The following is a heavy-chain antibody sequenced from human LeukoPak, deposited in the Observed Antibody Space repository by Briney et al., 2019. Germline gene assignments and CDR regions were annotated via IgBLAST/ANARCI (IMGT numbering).Heavy chain of an antibody. CDR1: GLTFSTCA. J-gene: IGHJ4*02. Sequence: GGCLRLSCSASGLTFSTCAMHWVRQAPGRGLEWLTLIRPDGGKKFYSDSVKGRFTVSRDNFKNMLYLEMNSLRSEDTAVYYCVKDDPVLHFWGQGTLVSVSS. CDR2: IRPDGGKK. CDR3: VKDDPVLHF. V-gene: IGHV3-30*02.